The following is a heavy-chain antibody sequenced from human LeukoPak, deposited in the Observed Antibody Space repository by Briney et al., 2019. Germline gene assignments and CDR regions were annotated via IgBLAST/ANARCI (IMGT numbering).Heavy chain of an antibody. J-gene: IGHJ4*02. CDR3: ARDSIVRPYYYDSSGYPKTGFDY. CDR2: IYYSGST. CDR1: GGSVSSGSYY. V-gene: IGHV4-61*01. D-gene: IGHD3-22*01. Sequence: SETLSLTCTVSGGSVSSGSYYWSWIRQPPGKGLEWIGYIYYSGSTNYNPSLKSRVTILVDTSKNQFSLKLSSVTAADTAVYYCARDSIVRPYYYDSSGYPKTGFDYWGQGTLVTVSS.